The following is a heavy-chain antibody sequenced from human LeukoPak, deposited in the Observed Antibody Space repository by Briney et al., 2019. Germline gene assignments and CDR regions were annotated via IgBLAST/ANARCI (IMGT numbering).Heavy chain of an antibody. J-gene: IGHJ4*02. CDR2: MSSSSSTI. V-gene: IGHV3-48*01. CDR1: GITFSSYS. CDR3: ATLAVAGNNY. Sequence: GGSLRLSCAASGITFSSYSMNWVRQAPGKGLEWVAYMSSSSSTIYYADSVKGRFTISGDNAKNSLYLQMNSLRAEDTAVYYCATLAVAGNNYWGQGTLVTVSS. D-gene: IGHD6-19*01.